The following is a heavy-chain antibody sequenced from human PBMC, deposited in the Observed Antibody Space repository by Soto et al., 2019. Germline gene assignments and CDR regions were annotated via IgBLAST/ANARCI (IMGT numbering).Heavy chain of an antibody. D-gene: IGHD3-22*01. CDR3: ARVSYDSSGYYFINGWFDP. Sequence: PGGSLRLSCAASGFTFSSYWMHWVRQAPGKGLVWVSRSNSDGSSTSYADSVKGRFTISRDNAKNTLYLQMNSLRAEDTAVYYCARVSYDSSGYYFINGWFDPWGQGTLVTVSS. CDR2: SNSDGSST. J-gene: IGHJ5*02. CDR1: GFTFSSYW. V-gene: IGHV3-74*01.